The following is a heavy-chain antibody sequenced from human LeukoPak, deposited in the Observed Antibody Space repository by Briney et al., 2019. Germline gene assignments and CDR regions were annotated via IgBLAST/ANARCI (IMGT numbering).Heavy chain of an antibody. CDR3: ARQNPMTDFDY. V-gene: IGHV1-46*01. Sequence: ASVKVSCKASGYTFTSYYMHWVRQAPGQGLEWMGIINPSGGSTSYAQKFQGRVTMTRDMSTSTVYMELSSLRSEDMAVYYCARQNPMTDFDYWGQGTLVTVSS. J-gene: IGHJ4*02. D-gene: IGHD2-21*02. CDR1: GYTFTSYY. CDR2: INPSGGST.